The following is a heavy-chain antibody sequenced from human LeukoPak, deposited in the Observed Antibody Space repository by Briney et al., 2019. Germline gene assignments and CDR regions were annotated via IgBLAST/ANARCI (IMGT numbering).Heavy chain of an antibody. Sequence: PSETLSLTCTVSGGSITDYYWSWIRQPAGKGLEWIGRIYTSGSTNYNPSLKSRVTMSVDKSKNQFTLKLRSVTAADTAVYFCARDSCRSASCYNNWFDPWGQGTLVTVSS. V-gene: IGHV4-4*07. CDR3: ARDSCRSASCYNNWFDP. D-gene: IGHD2-2*01. J-gene: IGHJ5*02. CDR2: IYTSGST. CDR1: GGSITDYY.